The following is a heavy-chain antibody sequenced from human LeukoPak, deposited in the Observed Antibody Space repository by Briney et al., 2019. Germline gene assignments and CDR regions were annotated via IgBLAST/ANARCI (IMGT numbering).Heavy chain of an antibody. CDR1: GYTFIGYN. V-gene: IGHV1-2*06. CDR2: INPNSGGT. J-gene: IGHJ4*02. D-gene: IGHD6-19*01. CDR3: ARDIFTGYSSGWYREYYFDY. Sequence: ASVKVSCKASGYTFIGYNIHWVRQAPGQGLEWMGRINPNSGGTNYAQKFQGRVTMTRDTSISTAYMELSRLRSDDTAVYYCARDIFTGYSSGWYREYYFDYWGQGTLVTVSS.